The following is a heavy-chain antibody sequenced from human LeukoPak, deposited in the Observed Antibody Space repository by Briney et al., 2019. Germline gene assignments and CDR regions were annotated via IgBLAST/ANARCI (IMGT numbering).Heavy chain of an antibody. J-gene: IGHJ5*02. V-gene: IGHV1-2*02. D-gene: IGHD3-3*01. CDR1: GYTFTGYY. CDR3: ARSYRTLRFLEWSPLDP. Sequence: AASVKVSCKASGYTFTGYYMHWVRQAPGQGLEWMGWINPNSGGTNYAQKFQGRVTMTRDTSISIASMELSRLRSDDTAVYYCARSYRTLRFLEWSPLDPWGQGTLVTVSS. CDR2: INPNSGGT.